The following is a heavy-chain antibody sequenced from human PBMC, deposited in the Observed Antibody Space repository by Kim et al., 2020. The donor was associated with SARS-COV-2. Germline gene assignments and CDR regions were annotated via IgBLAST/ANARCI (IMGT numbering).Heavy chain of an antibody. V-gene: IGHV3-13*01. Sequence: YPGSVKGRFTISRENAKNSLYLQMTSLRAGDTAVYYCARESALLGGAFDIWGQGTMVTVSS. D-gene: IGHD2-15*01. J-gene: IGHJ3*02. CDR3: ARESALLGGAFDI.